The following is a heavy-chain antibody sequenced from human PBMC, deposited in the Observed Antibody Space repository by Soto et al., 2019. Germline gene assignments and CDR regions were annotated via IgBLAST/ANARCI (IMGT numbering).Heavy chain of an antibody. CDR2: ISYDGSNK. V-gene: IGHV3-30-3*01. CDR1: GFTFSSYA. D-gene: IGHD3-10*01. Sequence: GGSLRLSCAASGFTFSSYAMHWVRQAPGKGLEWVAVISYDGSNKYYADSVKGRFTISRDNSKNTLYLQMNSLRAEDTAVYYCARDTFDELTMGGGDAFDIWGQGTMVTVSS. CDR3: ARDTFDELTMGGGDAFDI. J-gene: IGHJ3*02.